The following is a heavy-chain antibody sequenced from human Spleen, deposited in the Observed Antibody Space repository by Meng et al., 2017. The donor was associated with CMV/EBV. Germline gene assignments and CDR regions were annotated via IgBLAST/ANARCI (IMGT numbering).Heavy chain of an antibody. Sequence: GSLRLSCTVSGGSVTSSRTHWTWIRQPPGKGLEWIGYISFIGSTNYNPSLKSRVTISLDTSKNEFSLKVRSMTAADTAVYYCARDRLSDYSDIQMDVWGQGTTVTVSS. J-gene: IGHJ6*02. CDR3: ARDRLSDYSDIQMDV. V-gene: IGHV4-61*01. CDR1: GGSVTSSRTH. CDR2: ISFIGST. D-gene: IGHD4-17*01.